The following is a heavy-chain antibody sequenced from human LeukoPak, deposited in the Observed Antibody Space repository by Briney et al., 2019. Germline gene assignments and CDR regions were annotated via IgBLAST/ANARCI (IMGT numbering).Heavy chain of an antibody. CDR1: GFTFSSYW. V-gene: IGHV3-7*01. J-gene: IGHJ3*02. CDR3: ARAPHIVVVTAIFHDAFDI. D-gene: IGHD2-21*02. CDR2: IKQDGSEK. Sequence: GGSLRLSCAASGFTFSSYWMSWVRQAPGKGLEWVANIKQDGSEKYYVDSVKGRFTISRDNAKNSLYLQMNSLRAEDTAVYYCARAPHIVVVTAIFHDAFDIWGQGTMVTVSS.